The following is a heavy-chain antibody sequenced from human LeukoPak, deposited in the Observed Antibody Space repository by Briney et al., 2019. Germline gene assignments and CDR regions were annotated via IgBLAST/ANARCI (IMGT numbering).Heavy chain of an antibody. D-gene: IGHD2-2*01. CDR3: ATGVVPAATSFDC. Sequence: PGGSLRLSCAASGFTFSSYSMNWVRQAPGKGLEWVSSISSSSSYIYYADSVKGRFTISRDNAKNSLYLQMNSLRAEDTAVYYCATGVVPAATSFDCWGQGTLVTVSS. CDR1: GFTFSSYS. V-gene: IGHV3-21*01. J-gene: IGHJ4*02. CDR2: ISSSSSYI.